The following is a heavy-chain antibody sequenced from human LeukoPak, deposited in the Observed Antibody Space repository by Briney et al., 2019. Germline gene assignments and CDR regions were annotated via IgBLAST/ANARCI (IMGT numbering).Heavy chain of an antibody. CDR1: GFTFRSYW. CDR3: AREGPDAFDV. Sequence: GSLRLSSAASGFTFRSYWMSWVRQAPGKGLEWVANIKQDGSEKDYVDSVKGRFTISRDNAKNSLYLQMNSLRTEDTAVYYCAREGPDAFDVWGQGTMVTVSS. J-gene: IGHJ3*01. CDR2: IKQDGSEK. V-gene: IGHV3-7*01.